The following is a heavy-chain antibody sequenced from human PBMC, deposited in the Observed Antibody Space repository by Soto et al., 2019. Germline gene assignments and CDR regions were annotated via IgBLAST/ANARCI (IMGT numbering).Heavy chain of an antibody. V-gene: IGHV6-1*01. CDR3: ARVPEHYYYYGMDV. CDR2: TYYRSKWYN. CDR1: GDSVSSNSAA. Sequence: SQTLSLTFAISGDSVSSNSAALNWISQSPSRGLEWLVRTYYRSKWYNDYAVSVKIRITINPDTSKKQSSLQLNSVTPEDTAVYYCARVPEHYYYYGMDVWGQGTTVTVSS. J-gene: IGHJ6*02.